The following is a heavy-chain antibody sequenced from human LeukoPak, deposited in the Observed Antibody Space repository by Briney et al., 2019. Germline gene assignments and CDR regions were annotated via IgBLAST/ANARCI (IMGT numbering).Heavy chain of an antibody. V-gene: IGHV3-30*18. D-gene: IGHD3-10*01. CDR2: ISHDGRNE. J-gene: IGHJ4*02. Sequence: GGSLRLSCEASGFTFSSYGMHWVRRAPGKGLEWMTVISHDGRNENYVESVKGRFTISRDNSKSTLYLQMNSLRVEDTAVYYCAKEGYYGSGSFPDSWGQGTLVTVSS. CDR1: GFTFSSYG. CDR3: AKEGYYGSGSFPDS.